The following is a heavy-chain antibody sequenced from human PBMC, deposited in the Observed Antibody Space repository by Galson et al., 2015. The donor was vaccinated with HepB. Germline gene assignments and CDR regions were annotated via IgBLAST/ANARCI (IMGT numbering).Heavy chain of an antibody. J-gene: IGHJ4*02. V-gene: IGHV4-31*03. CDR1: GGSISGGGYY. CDR3: ARDFFYGSGSYGFDY. D-gene: IGHD3-10*01. Sequence: TLSLTCTVSGGSISGGGYYWSWIRQHPGKGLEWIGYIYYSGSTYYNPSLKSRVTISVDTSKNQFSLKLSSVTAADTAVYYCARDFFYGSGSYGFDYWGQGTLVTVSS. CDR2: IYYSGST.